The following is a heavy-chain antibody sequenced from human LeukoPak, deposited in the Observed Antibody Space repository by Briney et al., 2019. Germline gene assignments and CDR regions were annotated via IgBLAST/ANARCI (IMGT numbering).Heavy chain of an antibody. J-gene: IGHJ4*02. V-gene: IGHV3-21*01. Sequence: PGGSLRLSCAASGFTFSSYSMNWVRQAPGKGLEWVSSISSSSSYIYYADSVKGRFTISRDNAKNSLYLQMNSPRAEDTAVYYCARGGTTVLHYFDYWGQGTLVTVSS. CDR1: GFTFSSYS. CDR2: ISSSSSYI. CDR3: ARGGTTVLHYFDY. D-gene: IGHD2-2*01.